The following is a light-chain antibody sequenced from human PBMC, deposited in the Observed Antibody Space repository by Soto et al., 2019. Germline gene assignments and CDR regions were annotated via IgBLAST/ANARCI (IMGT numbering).Light chain of an antibody. CDR3: AGWDDSLNGVI. V-gene: IGLV1-44*01. CDR1: SSNIGSNT. Sequence: QSVLTQPPSASGTPGQRVTISCSGSSSNIGSNTVNWYQQLPGTAPKLLIYSNHQRPSGVPDRFSGSKSGTSVSLAISGLQSEDEADYYCAGWDDSLNGVIFGGGTQLTVL. CDR2: SNH. J-gene: IGLJ2*01.